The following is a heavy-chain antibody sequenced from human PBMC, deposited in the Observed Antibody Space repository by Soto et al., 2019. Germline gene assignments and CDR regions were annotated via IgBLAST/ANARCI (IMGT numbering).Heavy chain of an antibody. Sequence: ASVKVSCKASGYACTIYYIHCVRQSPLQGLEWMGWINPITGGTNYAPKFQGRVTMTRDTSITTAYMELSRLRSDDTAVYYCARNYYDSSDRDYLDYWGQGTPVTVSS. V-gene: IGHV1-2*02. J-gene: IGHJ4*02. CDR1: GYACTIYY. CDR2: INPITGGT. D-gene: IGHD3-22*01. CDR3: ARNYYDSSDRDYLDY.